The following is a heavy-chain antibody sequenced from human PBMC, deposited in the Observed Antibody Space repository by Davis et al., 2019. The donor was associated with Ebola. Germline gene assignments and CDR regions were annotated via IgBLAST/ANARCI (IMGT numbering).Heavy chain of an antibody. V-gene: IGHV4-39*07. CDR1: GGSISSSSYY. J-gene: IGHJ6*02. D-gene: IGHD4-17*01. CDR3: ARDYGDYYYGMDV. Sequence: SETLSLTCTVSGGSISSSSYYWGWIRQPPGKGLEWIGEINHSGSTNYNPSLKSRVTISVDTSKNQFSLKLSSVTAADTAVYYCARDYGDYYYGMDVWGQGTTVTVSS. CDR2: INHSGST.